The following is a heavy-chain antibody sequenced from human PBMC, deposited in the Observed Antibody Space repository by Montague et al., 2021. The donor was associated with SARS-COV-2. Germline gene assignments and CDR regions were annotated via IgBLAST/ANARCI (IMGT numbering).Heavy chain of an antibody. V-gene: IGHV6-1*01. CDR3: VRDHDQVFDY. CDR1: GDSVSTKLSA. CDR2: TYYRSNWSH. Sequence: CAISGDSVSTKLSAWNWIRQSPSRGLEWLGRTYYRSNWSHDYAPSVKSRIIVNPDTSKNQLSLQLNSVTPEDTAVYYCVRDHDQVFDYGGEGTLVTVSS. D-gene: IGHD1-1*01. J-gene: IGHJ4*02.